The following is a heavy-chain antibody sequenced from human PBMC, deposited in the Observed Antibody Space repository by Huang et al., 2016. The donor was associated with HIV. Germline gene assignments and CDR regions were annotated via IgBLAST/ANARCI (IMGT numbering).Heavy chain of an antibody. CDR3: ARSSGELGAPHN. J-gene: IGHJ4*02. CDR1: GFTFRDYY. V-gene: IGHV3-11*01. Sequence: QVQLVESGGGLVKPGGSLRLSCAASGFTFRDYYMSWIRQATGKRLEWVSDISSSGSDIYYTDSVKGRFTISRDNAKNSLYLQMNSLRAEDTAVYYCARSSGELGAPHNWGQGTLVTVSS. D-gene: IGHD1-26*01. CDR2: ISSSGSDI.